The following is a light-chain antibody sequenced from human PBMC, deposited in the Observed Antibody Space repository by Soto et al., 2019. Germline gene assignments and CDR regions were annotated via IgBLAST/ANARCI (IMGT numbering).Light chain of an antibody. Sequence: QSVLTQPASVSGSPGQSITISCTGTSSDVGGYNYVSWYQQHPGKAPKHKIYDVSNRPSGVSNRFSGSKSGNTASLTISGLQAEYEADYYCSSYTSSSTPVVFGGGTKLTVL. CDR1: SSDVGGYNY. CDR3: SSYTSSSTPVV. J-gene: IGLJ2*01. V-gene: IGLV2-14*01. CDR2: DVS.